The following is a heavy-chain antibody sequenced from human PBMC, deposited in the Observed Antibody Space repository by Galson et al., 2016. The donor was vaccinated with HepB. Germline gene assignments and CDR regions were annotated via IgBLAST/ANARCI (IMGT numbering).Heavy chain of an antibody. CDR1: GYTFTNYY. Sequence: SVKVSCKASGYTFTNYYLHWVRQAPGQGPEWMGTFRPSSGGTTYAQKLQGRVTMTGDTSTNTVYMELSSLRSEDTAVYYCAREQGETYFFDPWGQGTLVTVSS. V-gene: IGHV1-46*04. CDR2: FRPSSGGT. J-gene: IGHJ5*02. CDR3: AREQGETYFFDP. D-gene: IGHD1-26*01.